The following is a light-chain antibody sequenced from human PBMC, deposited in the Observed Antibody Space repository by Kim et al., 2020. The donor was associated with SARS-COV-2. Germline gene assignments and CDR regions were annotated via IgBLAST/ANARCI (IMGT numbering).Light chain of an antibody. CDR3: QAWDSSAVV. CDR2: QHN. J-gene: IGLJ2*01. CDR1: ELGDKY. Sequence: SYELTQPPSVSVSPGQTASITCSGDELGDKYVCWYQQKPGQSPVLVIYQHNKRPSGIPERFSGSSSGNTATLTISGTQAMDEADYYCQAWDSSAVVFGGGTQPTVL. V-gene: IGLV3-1*01.